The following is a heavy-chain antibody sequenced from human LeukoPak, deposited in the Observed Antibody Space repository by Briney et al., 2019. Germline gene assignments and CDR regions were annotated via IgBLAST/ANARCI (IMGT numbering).Heavy chain of an antibody. Sequence: ASVKVSCKASGGTFSSNTISWVRQAPGQGLEWMGRIIPILGIANYAQTFSGRVTITADKSTSTAYMELSSLRSEDTAVYYCARDSVLVPAATFDYWGQGTLVTVSS. D-gene: IGHD2-2*01. CDR2: IIPILGIA. CDR1: GGTFSSNT. V-gene: IGHV1-69*04. CDR3: ARDSVLVPAATFDY. J-gene: IGHJ4*02.